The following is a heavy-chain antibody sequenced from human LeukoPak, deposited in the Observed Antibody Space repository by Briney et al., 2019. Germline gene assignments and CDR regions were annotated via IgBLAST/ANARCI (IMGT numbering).Heavy chain of an antibody. D-gene: IGHD3-22*01. CDR1: GGFNTHYY. CDR3: ARGQWLPVFDF. CDR2: FYHSVST. J-gene: IGHJ4*02. Sequence: SETLSLTCSVSGGFNTHYYWSWIRQPPGKGLEWIGYFYHSVSTNYNPSLKSRVTISVDTSKSHFSLKLRSVTAADTAVYYCARGQWLPVFDFWGQGTLVTVSS. V-gene: IGHV4-59*01.